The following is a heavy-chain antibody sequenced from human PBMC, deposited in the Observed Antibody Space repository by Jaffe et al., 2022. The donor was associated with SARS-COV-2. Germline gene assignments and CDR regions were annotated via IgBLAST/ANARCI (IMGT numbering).Heavy chain of an antibody. CDR3: ARVPCSLYCSSTNYYFDY. CDR2: ISYSGST. CDR1: GGSISSYY. D-gene: IGHD2-2*01. V-gene: IGHV4-59*01. Sequence: QVQLQESGPGLVKPSETLSLTCTVSGGSISSYYWSWIRQPPGKGLEWIGYISYSGSTNYNPSLKSRVTISVDTSRYQFSLKLNSVTAADTAVYYCARVPCSLYCSSTNYYFDYWGQGTLVTVSS. J-gene: IGHJ4*02.